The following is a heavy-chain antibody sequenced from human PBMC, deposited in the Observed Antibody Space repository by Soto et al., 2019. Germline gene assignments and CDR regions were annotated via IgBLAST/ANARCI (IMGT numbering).Heavy chain of an antibody. CDR1: GGSISSSTW. V-gene: IGHV4-4*02. CDR2: IYHSGTT. J-gene: IGHJ6*02. D-gene: IGHD1-26*01. CDR3: AGGGGATDVAYFYYYGLNV. Sequence: QVQLQESSPGVVKPSGTLSLTCAVSGGSISSSTWWTWDRQSPGQGLEWIGEIYHSGTTNYNPSLKSRASITLDKSKNNFSLKLTSVTAADTAVYYCAGGGGATDVAYFYYYGLNVWGPGTTATVSS.